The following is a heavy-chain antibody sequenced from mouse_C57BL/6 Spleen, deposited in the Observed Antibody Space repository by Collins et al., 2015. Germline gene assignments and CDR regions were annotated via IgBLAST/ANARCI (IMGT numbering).Heavy chain of an antibody. J-gene: IGHJ4*01. CDR1: GFTFSDYG. CDR2: ISSGSSTI. V-gene: IGHV5-17*01. CDR3: ARDYRKAMDY. Sequence: EVQLVESGGGLVKPGGSLKLSCAASGFTFSDYGMHWVRQAPEKGLEWVAYISSGSSTIYYADTVKGRFTISRDNAKNTLFLQMTSLRSEDTAMYYCARDYRKAMDYWGQGTSVTVSS. D-gene: IGHD2-12*01.